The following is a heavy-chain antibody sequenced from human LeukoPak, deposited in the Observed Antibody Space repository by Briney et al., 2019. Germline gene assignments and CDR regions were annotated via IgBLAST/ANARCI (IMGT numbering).Heavy chain of an antibody. CDR2: IGIRGDT. V-gene: IGHV3-13*01. CDR3: ARGGIQVSGIDEFDY. CDR1: GFNFIDYD. Sequence: TGGSLRLSCVASGFNFIDYDMHWVHQVIGKGLEWVSAIGIRGDTHYSGSVKGRFTISRENAESSLYLQMNSLRAEDTAVYYCARGGIQVSGIDEFDYWGQGTLVTVSS. D-gene: IGHD6-19*01. J-gene: IGHJ4*02.